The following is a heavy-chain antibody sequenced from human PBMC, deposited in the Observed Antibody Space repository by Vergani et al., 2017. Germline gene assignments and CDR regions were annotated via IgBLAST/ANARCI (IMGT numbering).Heavy chain of an antibody. D-gene: IGHD5-18*01. Sequence: QVQLQQWGAGLLKPSETLSLTCAVYGGSFSGYYWSWIRQPPGKGLEWIGEINHSGSTNYNPSLKSRVTISVDTSKNQFSLKLSSVTAADTAVYYCARQDVDTAMIDYWGQGTLVTVSS. CDR3: ARQDVDTAMIDY. CDR1: GGSFSGYY. CDR2: INHSGST. J-gene: IGHJ4*02. V-gene: IGHV4-34*01.